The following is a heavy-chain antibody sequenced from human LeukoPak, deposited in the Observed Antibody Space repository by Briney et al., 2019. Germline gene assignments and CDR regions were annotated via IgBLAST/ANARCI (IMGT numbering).Heavy chain of an antibody. CDR3: AKDLDYTTYGYDFDY. CDR1: GFRFSDEY. CDR2: IGSGGTFT. J-gene: IGHJ4*02. Sequence: GGSLRLSCAASGFRFSDEYMSWIRQAPGKGLEWVSGIGSGGTFTYYADSVKGRFTISRDNSRNTLYLQMNSLRADDTAVYYCAKDLDYTTYGYDFDYWGQGTLVTVSS. D-gene: IGHD4-11*01. V-gene: IGHV3-23*01.